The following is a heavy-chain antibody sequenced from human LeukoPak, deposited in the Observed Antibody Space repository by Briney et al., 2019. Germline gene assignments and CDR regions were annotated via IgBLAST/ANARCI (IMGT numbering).Heavy chain of an antibody. Sequence: PGGSLRLSCAASGFTFSSYAMNWVRQAPGKGLEWVSSISSSSSYIYYADSVKGRFTISRDNAKNSLYLQMNSLRAEDTAVYYCARVSRYFDWFISDAFDIWGQGTMVTVSS. V-gene: IGHV3-21*01. J-gene: IGHJ3*02. CDR3: ARVSRYFDWFISDAFDI. CDR1: GFTFSSYA. D-gene: IGHD3-9*01. CDR2: ISSSSSYI.